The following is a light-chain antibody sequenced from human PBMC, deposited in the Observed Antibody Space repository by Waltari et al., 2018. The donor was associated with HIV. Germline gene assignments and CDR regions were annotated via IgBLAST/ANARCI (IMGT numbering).Light chain of an antibody. J-gene: IGLJ1*01. Sequence: QSVLAQPPSVSGAPGQRVTISCSGSGSNIRSNYVNWYQQLPVTAPRVLIYNDERGPSGCPARFSGCKAGTTASLAIRGLQAEDEADYYCAAWDDTLKVYVFGTGTKVTVL. CDR3: AAWDDTLKVYV. CDR1: GSNIRSNY. V-gene: IGLV1-44*01. CDR2: NDE.